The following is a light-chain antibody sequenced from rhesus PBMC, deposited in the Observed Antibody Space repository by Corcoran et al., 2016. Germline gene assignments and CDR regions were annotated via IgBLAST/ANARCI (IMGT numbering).Light chain of an antibody. CDR1: LGINNY. V-gene: IGKV1-66*01. J-gene: IGKJ4*01. Sequence: DIQMTQSPSSLSASVGDRVTITCRASLGINNYLSWYQQKPGKAPKPLLYDASSLETGVPSRFSGSRSGTDYTLTISSLQPADITTYCCQQYNNSPPSIGGGPKV. CDR2: DAS. CDR3: QQYNNSPPS.